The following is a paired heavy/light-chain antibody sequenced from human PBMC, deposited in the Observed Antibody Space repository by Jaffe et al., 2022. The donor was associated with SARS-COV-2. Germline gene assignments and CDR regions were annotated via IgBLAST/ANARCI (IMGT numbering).Heavy chain of an antibody. CDR1: GFTFSTCW. V-gene: IGHV3-7*01. D-gene: IGHD5-18*01. Sequence: EVQLVESGGGLVQPGGSLRLSCAASGFTFSTCWMSWVRQAPGKGLEWVASIKHDDSEEQYVDSVKGRFTITRDNAKNSLYLQMSGVRAEDTAVYYCARDPWGAKGVGYSYGAFDIWGQGTMVTVSS. CDR3: ARDPWGAKGVGYSYGAFDI. CDR2: IKHDDSEE. J-gene: IGHJ3*02.
Light chain of an antibody. CDR3: MQATHWPYT. V-gene: IGKV2-30*01. J-gene: IGKJ2*01. CDR1: QTLVYKDGGTY. CDR2: KVS. Sequence: DVVMTQSPLSLPVTLGQPASISCRSSQTLVYKDGGTYLNWFQQRPGQSPRRLIYKVSNRDSGVPDRFSGSGSGTDFTLKISRVEAEDVGIYYCMQATHWPYTFGQGTKLEIK.